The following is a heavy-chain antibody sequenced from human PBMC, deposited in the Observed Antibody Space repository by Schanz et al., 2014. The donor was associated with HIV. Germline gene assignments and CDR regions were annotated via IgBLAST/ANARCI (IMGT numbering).Heavy chain of an antibody. J-gene: IGHJ3*01. CDR1: GFTFNNYA. D-gene: IGHD2-15*01. V-gene: IGHV3-21*01. CDR3: ARGGLGVVAEGNAFDL. Sequence: EVQLLDSGGGLVQPGGSLRLSCVASGFTFNNYAMTWVRQAPGKGLEWVSSISSDSSYIFYADSMKGRFTISRDNARNPLXLXXXXXXXXXXAXYYCARGGLGVVAEGNAFDLWGQGTLVTVSS. CDR2: ISSDSSYI.